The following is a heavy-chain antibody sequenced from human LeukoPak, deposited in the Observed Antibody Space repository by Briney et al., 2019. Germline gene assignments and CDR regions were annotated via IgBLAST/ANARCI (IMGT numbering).Heavy chain of an antibody. CDR2: ISYDGSDR. V-gene: IGHV3-30*18. J-gene: IGHJ4*02. CDR1: GFTFSSYG. Sequence: GGSLRLSCVASGFTFSSYGMHWVRQAPGKGPEWVAVISYDGSDRYYANFVKGRFTISRDNSKNTLFLQTNCMRPEDTAVYYCAKGVSRGVDPTGLEYWGQGTLVTVSS. D-gene: IGHD1-1*01. CDR3: AKGVSRGVDPTGLEY.